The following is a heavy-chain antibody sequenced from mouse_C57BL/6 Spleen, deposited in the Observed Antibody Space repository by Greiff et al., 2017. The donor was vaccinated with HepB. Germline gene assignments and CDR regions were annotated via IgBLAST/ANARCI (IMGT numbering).Heavy chain of an antibody. V-gene: IGHV1-82*01. D-gene: IGHD1-1*01. CDR2: IYPGDGDT. Sequence: QVQLKQSGPELVKPGASVKISCKASGYAFSSSWMNWVKQRPGKGLEWIGRIYPGDGDTNYNGKFKGKATLTADKSSSTAYMQLSSLTSEDSAVYFCARSGDYYGSRGYWGQGTTLTVSS. CDR3: ARSGDYYGSRGY. J-gene: IGHJ2*01. CDR1: GYAFSSSW.